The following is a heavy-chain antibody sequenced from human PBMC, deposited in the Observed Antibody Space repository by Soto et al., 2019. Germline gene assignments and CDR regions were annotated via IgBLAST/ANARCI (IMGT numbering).Heavy chain of an antibody. J-gene: IGHJ5*02. CDR3: ATEHYDFWSGYYVRNWFDP. CDR1: GYTLTELS. V-gene: IGHV1-24*01. CDR2: FDPEDGET. Sequence: GASVKVSCKVSGYTLTELSMHWVRQAPGKGLEWMGGFDPEDGETIYAQKFQGRVTMTEDTSTDTAYMELSSLRSEDTAVYYCATEHYDFWSGYYVRNWFDPWGQGTLVTAPQ. D-gene: IGHD3-3*01.